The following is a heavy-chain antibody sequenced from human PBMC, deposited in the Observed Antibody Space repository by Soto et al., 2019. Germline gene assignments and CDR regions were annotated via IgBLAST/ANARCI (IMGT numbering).Heavy chain of an antibody. CDR3: VGGQYYFDY. V-gene: IGHV3-30*03. D-gene: IGHD3-10*01. CDR1: GFPFTSYG. CDR2: ISYDGSDK. Sequence: QVQLVESGGGVVQPGRSLRLSCAASGFPFTSYGMHWVREGPDKGLEWVAIISYDGSDKYYADFVKGRFTISRDNSKNTLYLHMNSLRPEDTALYYCVGGQYYFDYRGQGTLVIVSS. J-gene: IGHJ4*02.